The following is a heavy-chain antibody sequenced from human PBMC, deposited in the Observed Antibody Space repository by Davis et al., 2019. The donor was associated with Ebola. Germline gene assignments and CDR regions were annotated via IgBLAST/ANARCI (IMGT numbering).Heavy chain of an antibody. CDR3: ARDVLYYSGSGSYFPY. Sequence: SVKVSCKSSEVTFSSFSITWVRQAPGQGLEWMGGISPMFGTAKYAQKFQGRVTITAEESTRTVFMHLSSLRSDDTAVYFCARDVLYYSGSGSYFPYWGQGTLVTVSS. V-gene: IGHV1-69*13. D-gene: IGHD3-10*01. J-gene: IGHJ4*02. CDR1: EVTFSSFS. CDR2: ISPMFGTA.